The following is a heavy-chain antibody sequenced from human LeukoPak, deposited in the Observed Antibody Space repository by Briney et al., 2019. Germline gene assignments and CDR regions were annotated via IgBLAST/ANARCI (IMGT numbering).Heavy chain of an antibody. D-gene: IGHD1-26*01. CDR3: ATDSYGIVGAARYYYYGMDV. Sequence: ASEKVSCKVSGYTLTELSMHWVRQAPGKGLEWMGGFDPEDGETIYAQKFQGRVTMTEDTSTDTAYMELSSLRSEDTAVYYCATDSYGIVGAARYYYYGMDVWGQGTTVTVSS. V-gene: IGHV1-24*01. CDR1: GYTLTELS. J-gene: IGHJ6*02. CDR2: FDPEDGET.